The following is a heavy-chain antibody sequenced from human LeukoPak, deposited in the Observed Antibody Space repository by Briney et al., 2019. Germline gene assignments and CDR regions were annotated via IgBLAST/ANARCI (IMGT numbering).Heavy chain of an antibody. D-gene: IGHD6-19*01. CDR1: GGSISSSDYY. V-gene: IGHV4-39*01. J-gene: IGHJ4*02. CDR2: IYYSGST. Sequence: PSETLSLTCTVSGGSISSSDYYWGWIRQPPGKELEWIGTIYYSGSTSYNPSLKSRVTISVDTSKNQFSLKLSSVTAADTAVYYCARLERTVALLYYWGQGTLVTVSS. CDR3: ARLERTVALLYY.